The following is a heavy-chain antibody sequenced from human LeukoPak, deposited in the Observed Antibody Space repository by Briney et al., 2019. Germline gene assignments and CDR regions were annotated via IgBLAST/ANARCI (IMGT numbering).Heavy chain of an antibody. V-gene: IGHV4-59*01. J-gene: IGHJ3*02. Sequence: PSETLSLTCTVSGGSISSYYWSWIRQPPGKGLEWIGYIYYSGSTNYNPSLKSRVTISVDTSKNQFSLKLSSVTAADTAVYYCATSRHSSSLKNAFDIWGQGTMVTVSS. CDR1: GGSISSYY. CDR2: IYYSGST. D-gene: IGHD6-13*01. CDR3: ATSRHSSSLKNAFDI.